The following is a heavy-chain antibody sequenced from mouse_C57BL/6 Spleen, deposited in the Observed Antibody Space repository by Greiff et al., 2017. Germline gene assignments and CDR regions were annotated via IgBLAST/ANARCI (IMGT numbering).Heavy chain of an antibody. Sequence: QVQLKQSGAELVKPGASVKMSCKASGYTFTSYWITWVKQRPGQGLEWIGDIYPGSGSTNYNEKFKSKATLTVDTSSSTAYMQLSSLTSEDAAVYYCARWDGNWYFDVWGTGTTVTVSS. CDR3: ARWDGNWYFDV. CDR1: GYTFTSYW. V-gene: IGHV1-55*01. CDR2: IYPGSGST. D-gene: IGHD2-1*01. J-gene: IGHJ1*03.